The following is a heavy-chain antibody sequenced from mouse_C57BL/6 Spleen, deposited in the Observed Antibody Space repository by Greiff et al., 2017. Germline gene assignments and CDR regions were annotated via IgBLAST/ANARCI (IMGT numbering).Heavy chain of an antibody. CDR1: GYAFSSSW. V-gene: IGHV1-82*01. CDR2: IYPGDGDT. Sequence: VKLMESGPELVKPGASVKISCKASGYAFSSSWMNWVKQRPGKGLEWIGRIYPGDGDTNYNGKFKGKATLTADKSSSTAYMQLSSLTSEDSAVYFCAFYDYDGAWFAYWGQGTLVTVSA. J-gene: IGHJ3*01. D-gene: IGHD2-4*01. CDR3: AFYDYDGAWFAY.